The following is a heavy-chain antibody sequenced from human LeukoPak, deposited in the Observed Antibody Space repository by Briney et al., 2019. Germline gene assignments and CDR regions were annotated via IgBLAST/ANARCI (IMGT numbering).Heavy chain of an antibody. J-gene: IGHJ6*04. CDR2: ISPNADII. D-gene: IGHD3-10*02. CDR3: AELGITMIGGV. CDR1: GFTFSDRY. Sequence: GGSLRLSCVAGGFTFSDRYMSWIRQAPGKGMEWVAYISPNADIIHYADSVKGRFTISRDNAKNSLYLQMNSLRAEDTAVYYCAELGITMIGGVWGKGTTVTISS. V-gene: IGHV3-11*04.